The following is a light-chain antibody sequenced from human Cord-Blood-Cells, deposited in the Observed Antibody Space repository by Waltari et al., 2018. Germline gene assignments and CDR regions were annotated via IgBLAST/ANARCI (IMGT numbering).Light chain of an antibody. J-gene: IGKJ2*01. V-gene: IGKV1-33*01. Sequence: DIQMTQSPSSLYASVGDRVTITCQASQDISNYLTWYQQKPGKAPKLLIYDASNVETGVTSRFSGSGSGTEFTFTISSLQPEDIATYYCQQYDNLPPGTFGQGTKLEIK. CDR1: QDISNY. CDR2: DAS. CDR3: QQYDNLPPGT.